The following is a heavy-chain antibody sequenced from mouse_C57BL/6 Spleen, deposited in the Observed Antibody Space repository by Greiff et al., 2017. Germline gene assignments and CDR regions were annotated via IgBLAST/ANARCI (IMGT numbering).Heavy chain of an antibody. CDR1: GFNIKDYY. CDR2: IDPEDGDT. J-gene: IGHJ1*03. Sequence: VQLQQSGAELVRPGASVKLSCTASGFNIKDYYMHWVKQRPEQGLEWIGRIDPEDGDTEYATKFQGKATMTADTSSNTAYLQRSSLTSEDTAVYYCTAFGSHWDFDVWGTGPTVTVSS. D-gene: IGHD1-1*01. V-gene: IGHV14-1*01. CDR3: TAFGSHWDFDV.